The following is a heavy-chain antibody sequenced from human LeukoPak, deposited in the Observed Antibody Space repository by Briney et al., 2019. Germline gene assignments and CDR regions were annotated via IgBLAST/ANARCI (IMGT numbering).Heavy chain of an antibody. Sequence: GGSLRLSCAASGSTFSSFSMNWVRQAPGKGLEWISYISSSSSSTYYADSVKGRFTISRDNAKNSLYLQMNGLRAEDTAVYYCARVIGSYGDSAYWGQGTLVTVSS. J-gene: IGHJ4*02. CDR3: ARVIGSYGDSAY. CDR2: ISSSSSST. D-gene: IGHD4-17*01. V-gene: IGHV3-48*04. CDR1: GSTFSSFS.